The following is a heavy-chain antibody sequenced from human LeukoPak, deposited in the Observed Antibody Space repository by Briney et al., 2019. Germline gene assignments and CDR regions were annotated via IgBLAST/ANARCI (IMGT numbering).Heavy chain of an antibody. J-gene: IGHJ4*02. CDR2: INPNSGGT. CDR1: GGTFSSYA. V-gene: IGHV1-2*02. CDR3: ARTMEGDY. D-gene: IGHD3-3*01. Sequence: ASVKDSCRASGGTFSSYAISWVRQAPGQGLEWMGWINPNSGGTNYAQKFQGRVTMTRDTSISTAYMELSRLRSDDTAVYYCARTMEGDYWGQGTLVTVSS.